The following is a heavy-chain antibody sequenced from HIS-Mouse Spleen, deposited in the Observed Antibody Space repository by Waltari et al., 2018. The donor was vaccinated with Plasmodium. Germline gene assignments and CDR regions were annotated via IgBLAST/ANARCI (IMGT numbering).Heavy chain of an antibody. CDR3: AKASFSGEDY. CDR2: ISWNSGSI. CDR1: GFTFDDYA. D-gene: IGHD7-27*01. V-gene: IGHV3-9*01. J-gene: IGHJ4*02. Sequence: EVQLVESGGGLVQPGRSLRLSCAASGFTFDDYAMHWVRQAPGKGLEGGSGISWNSGSIGYADSVKGRFTISRDNAKNSLYLQMNSLRSEDTALYYCAKASFSGEDYWGQGTLVTVSS.